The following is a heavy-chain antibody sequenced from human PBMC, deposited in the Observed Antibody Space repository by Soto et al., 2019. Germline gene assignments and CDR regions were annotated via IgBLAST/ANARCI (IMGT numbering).Heavy chain of an antibody. CDR3: ANSICSPAAYDYDGRDV. J-gene: IGHJ6*02. CDR1: GGTFSSYA. D-gene: IGHD3-9*01. CDR2: IIPIFGTA. Sequence: QVPLVQSGAEVKKPGSSVKVSCKASGGTFSSYAISWVRQAPGPGLEWMGGIIPIFGTANYAQKFQGRVTITADESTSTADRELSSLRAEDTAVYYGANSICSPAAYDYDGRDVGGQGTTVTVSS. V-gene: IGHV1-69*01.